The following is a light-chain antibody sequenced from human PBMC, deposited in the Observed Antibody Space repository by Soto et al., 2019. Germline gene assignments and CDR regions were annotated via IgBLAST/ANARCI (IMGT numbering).Light chain of an antibody. J-gene: IGKJ2*01. CDR1: QSISNNY. CDR3: QQYVNSPYT. Sequence: DIVLTQSPGTLSLSPGEAATLSCRASQSISNNYLAWYQQQPGQAPRLVIHGASSRATDIPDRFSGSGSGTDFTLTISRLEPEDFAVYYCQQYVNSPYTFGQGTKLEI. CDR2: GAS. V-gene: IGKV3-20*01.